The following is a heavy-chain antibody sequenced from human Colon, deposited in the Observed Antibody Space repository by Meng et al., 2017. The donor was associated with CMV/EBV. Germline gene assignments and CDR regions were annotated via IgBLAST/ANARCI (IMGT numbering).Heavy chain of an antibody. CDR2: ISSSGTTI. D-gene: IGHD3-10*01. CDR3: ARGLTLSSGIDS. CDR1: GFSFNDFY. J-gene: IGHJ4*02. V-gene: IGHV3-11*04. Sequence: GESLKISCAASGFSFNDFYGGWIRQAPGKGLEWISYISSSGTTIYYADSVRGRFTIHRDNSKNSLSLQMSSMRSEDTAVYYCARGLTLSSGIDSWGQGTLVTVSS.